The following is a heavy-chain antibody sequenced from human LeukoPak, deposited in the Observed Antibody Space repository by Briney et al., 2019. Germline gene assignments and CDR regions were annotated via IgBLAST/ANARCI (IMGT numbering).Heavy chain of an antibody. CDR3: ARKSIAARLLDY. CDR1: GYTLTSYY. J-gene: IGHJ4*02. V-gene: IGHV1-46*01. CDR2: INPSGGST. D-gene: IGHD6-6*01. Sequence: ASVKVSCKASGYTLTSYYMHWVRQAPGQGLEWMGIINPSGGSTSYAQKFQGRVTMTRDLSTSTVYMELSSLRSEDTAVYYCARKSIAARLLDYWGQGTLVTVSS.